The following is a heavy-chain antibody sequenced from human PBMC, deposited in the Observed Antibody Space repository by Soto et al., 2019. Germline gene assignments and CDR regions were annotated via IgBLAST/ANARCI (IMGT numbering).Heavy chain of an antibody. D-gene: IGHD5-12*01. V-gene: IGHV4-30-2*06. J-gene: IGHJ4*02. Sequence: PSETLCLTCTVSGASISYGGFSWSWIRQSPGKGLEWIGYISHLENTYLHPSFKSRLTMSIDRTRNQFSLKLSSVTAADMAVYYCARGGGYDSFDYWGQGVLVT. CDR3: ARGGGYDSFDY. CDR1: GASISYGGFS. CDR2: ISHLENT.